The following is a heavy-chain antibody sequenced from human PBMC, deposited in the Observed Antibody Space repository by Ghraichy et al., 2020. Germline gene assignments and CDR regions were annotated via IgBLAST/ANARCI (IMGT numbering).Heavy chain of an antibody. CDR2: TYYRSKWYN. D-gene: IGHD7-27*01. CDR1: GDSVSTNRAA. J-gene: IGHJ6*02. V-gene: IGHV6-1*01. Sequence: SQTLSLTCAISGDSVSTNRAAWNWIRQSPSRGLEWLGRTYYRSKWYNDYAISVKSRLTIYPDTSKNQFSLQLNSVTPEDTAVYYCARDPVNWGRDYYYYYGMDVWGLGTTVTVSS. CDR3: ARDPVNWGRDYYYYYGMDV.